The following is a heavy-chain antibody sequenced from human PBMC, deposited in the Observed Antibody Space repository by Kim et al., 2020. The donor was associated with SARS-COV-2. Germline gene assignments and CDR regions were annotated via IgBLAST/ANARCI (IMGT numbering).Heavy chain of an antibody. J-gene: IGHJ6*02. CDR3: ARDDTIFGVVKDPAGYYYYYGMDV. D-gene: IGHD3-3*01. CDR2: ISSSSSYI. Sequence: GGSLRLSCAASGFTFSSYSMNWVRQAPGKGLEWVSSISSSSSYIYYADSVKGRFTISRDNAKNSLYLQMNSLRAEDTAVYYCARDDTIFGVVKDPAGYYYYYGMDVWGQGTTVTVSS. CDR1: GFTFSSYS. V-gene: IGHV3-21*01.